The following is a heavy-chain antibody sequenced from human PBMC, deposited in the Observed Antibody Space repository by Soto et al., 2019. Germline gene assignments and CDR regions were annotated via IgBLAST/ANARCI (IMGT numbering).Heavy chain of an antibody. J-gene: IGHJ4*02. V-gene: IGHV3-48*01. D-gene: IGHD1-1*01. CDR1: GFTFSSYS. CDR3: ARGAKKLEPPMEYYFDY. Sequence: GGSLRLSCAASGFTFSSYSMNWVRQAPGKGLEWVSYISSSSSTIYYADSVKGRFPISRDNAKNSLYLQMNSLRAEDTAVYYCARGAKKLEPPMEYYFDYWGQGTLVTVSS. CDR2: ISSSSSTI.